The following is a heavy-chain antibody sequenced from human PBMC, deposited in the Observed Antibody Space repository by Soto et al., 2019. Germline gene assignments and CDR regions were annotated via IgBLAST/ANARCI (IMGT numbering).Heavy chain of an antibody. J-gene: IGHJ6*02. CDR2: IYHSGSA. V-gene: IGHV4-39*07. CDR1: GVSIHNSHYF. Sequence: SETLSLTCTVSGVSIHNSHYFWAWIRQPPGKGLELIGGIYHSGSAHYNSSLKSRVTMSVDTSKKQFSLRLSSVTAADTAVYYCARDLGWNYYRYYGMDVWGQGTTVTVSS. D-gene: IGHD1-1*01. CDR3: ARDLGWNYYRYYGMDV.